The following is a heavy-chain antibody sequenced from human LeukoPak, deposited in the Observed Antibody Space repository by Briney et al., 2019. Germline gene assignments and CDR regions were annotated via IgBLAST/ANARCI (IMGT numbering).Heavy chain of an antibody. CDR1: GFTFSSYS. Sequence: GGSLRLSCAASGFTFSSYSMNWVRQAPGKGLEWVSSISSSSSYIYYADSVKGRFTISRDNAKNSLYLQMNSLRAEDTAVYYCARVHGDYSDAFDIRGQGTMVTVSS. J-gene: IGHJ3*02. D-gene: IGHD4-17*01. CDR3: ARVHGDYSDAFDI. V-gene: IGHV3-21*01. CDR2: ISSSSSYI.